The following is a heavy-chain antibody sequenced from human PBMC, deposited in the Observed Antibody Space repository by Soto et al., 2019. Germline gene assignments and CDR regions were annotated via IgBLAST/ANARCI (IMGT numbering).Heavy chain of an antibody. Sequence: QVQLVESGGGVVQPGRSLRLSCAASGFSFSTTGMHWVRQAPGKGLEWVAMISHDGGAVHFADSVKGRFTISRDDSTNTLYLQMNSLRAEDMALYYCAKDLYSSDWFNFFDSWGQGSLVTVSS. CDR1: GFSFSTTG. CDR2: ISHDGGAV. J-gene: IGHJ5*01. D-gene: IGHD6-19*01. V-gene: IGHV3-30*18. CDR3: AKDLYSSDWFNFFDS.